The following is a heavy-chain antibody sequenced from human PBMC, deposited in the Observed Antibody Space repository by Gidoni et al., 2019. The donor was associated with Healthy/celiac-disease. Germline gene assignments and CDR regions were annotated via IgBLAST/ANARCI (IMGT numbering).Heavy chain of an antibody. D-gene: IGHD6-13*01. CDR1: GFTFSSYS. CDR2: ISSSSSYI. CDR3: ARGGQQLVQTFDY. Sequence: EVQLVESGGGLVKPGGSLRLSCAASGFTFSSYSMNWVRQAPGHGLEWVSSISSSSSYIYYADSVKGRFTISRDNAKNSLYLQMNSLRAEDTAVYYCARGGQQLVQTFDYWGQGTLVTVSS. V-gene: IGHV3-21*01. J-gene: IGHJ4*02.